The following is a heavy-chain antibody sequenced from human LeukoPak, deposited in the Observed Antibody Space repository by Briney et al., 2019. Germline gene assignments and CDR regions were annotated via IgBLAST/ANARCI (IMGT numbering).Heavy chain of an antibody. Sequence: GGSLRLSCAASGFTFSSYGMHWVRQAPGKGLEWVAVIWYDGSNKYYADSVKGRFTISRDNSKNTLYLQMNSLRAEDTAVYYCAKDYYGSSGYHGSAGYFDYWGQGALVTVSS. D-gene: IGHD3-22*01. CDR2: IWYDGSNK. J-gene: IGHJ4*02. CDR1: GFTFSSYG. V-gene: IGHV3-33*06. CDR3: AKDYYGSSGYHGSAGYFDY.